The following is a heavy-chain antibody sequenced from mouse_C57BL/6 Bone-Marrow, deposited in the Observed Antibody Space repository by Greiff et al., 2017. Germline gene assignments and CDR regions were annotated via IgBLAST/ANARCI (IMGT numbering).Heavy chain of an antibody. Sequence: QVHVKQPGAELVMPGASVKLSCTASGYTFTSYWMHWVKQRPGQGLEWIGEIDPSDSYTNYNQKVKGKSTLTVDESSSTAYMQLSSLTSEDSAVYYCARCFYYGSSYNFDYWGQGTTLTVSS. CDR3: ARCFYYGSSYNFDY. J-gene: IGHJ2*01. D-gene: IGHD1-1*01. CDR2: IDPSDSYT. CDR1: GYTFTSYW. V-gene: IGHV1-69*01.